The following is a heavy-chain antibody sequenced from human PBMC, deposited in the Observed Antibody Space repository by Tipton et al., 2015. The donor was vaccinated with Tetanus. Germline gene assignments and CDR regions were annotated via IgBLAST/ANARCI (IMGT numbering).Heavy chain of an antibody. J-gene: IGHJ4*02. V-gene: IGHV3-30-3*01. CDR3: ARDRLQSFRPRGYCDFVWGSYRAGDY. CDR2: ISYDGSNK. CDR1: GFTFSSYA. Sequence: SLRLSCAASGFTFSSYAMHWVRQAPGKGLEWVAVISYDGSNKYYADSVKGRFTISRDNSKNTLYLQMNSLRAEDTAVYYCARDRLQSFRPRGYCDFVWGSYRAGDYWGQGTLVTVSS. D-gene: IGHD3-16*02.